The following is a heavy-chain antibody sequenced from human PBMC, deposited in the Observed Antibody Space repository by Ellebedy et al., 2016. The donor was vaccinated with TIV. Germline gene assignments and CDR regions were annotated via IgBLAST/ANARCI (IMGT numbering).Heavy chain of an antibody. CDR2: LNTNTGNP. V-gene: IGHV7-4-1*02. CDR3: ARSGYSRSSAWFDP. D-gene: IGHD6-6*01. J-gene: IGHJ5*02. CDR1: GYTFTNYA. Sequence: AASVKVSCKASGYTFTNYAMNWVRQAPGQGLEWMGWLNTNTGNPTYAQGFTGRFVFSLDTSVSTASLQINSLKAEDTAVYYCARSGYSRSSAWFDPWGQGTLVTVSS.